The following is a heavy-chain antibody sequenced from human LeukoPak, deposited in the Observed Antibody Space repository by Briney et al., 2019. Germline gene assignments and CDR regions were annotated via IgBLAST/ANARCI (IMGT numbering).Heavy chain of an antibody. CDR1: GFTFSSYW. V-gene: IGHV3-7*01. J-gene: IGHJ6*02. D-gene: IGHD3-22*01. Sequence: QAGGSLRLSCAASGFTFSSYWMTWVRQAPGKGLEWVANIREDGSEKYYVDSVKGRFTISRDNAKNSLYLQMNSLRAEDTAVYYCARDFYYDSSGYYLGYYYYGMDVWGQGTTVTVSS. CDR2: IREDGSEK. CDR3: ARDFYYDSSGYYLGYYYYGMDV.